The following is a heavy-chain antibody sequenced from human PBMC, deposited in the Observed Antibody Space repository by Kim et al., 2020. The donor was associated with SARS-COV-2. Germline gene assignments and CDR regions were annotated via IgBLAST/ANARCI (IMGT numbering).Heavy chain of an antibody. V-gene: IGHV3-30*04. CDR3: ARSHRLKSYYFDY. D-gene: IGHD2-21*01. CDR2: ISYDGSNK. Sequence: GGSLRLSCAASGFTFSSYAMHWVRQAPGKGLEWVAVISYDGSNKYYADSVKGRFTISRDNSKNTLYLQMNSLRAEDTAVYYCARSHRLKSYYFDYWGQGTLVTVSS. CDR1: GFTFSSYA. J-gene: IGHJ4*02.